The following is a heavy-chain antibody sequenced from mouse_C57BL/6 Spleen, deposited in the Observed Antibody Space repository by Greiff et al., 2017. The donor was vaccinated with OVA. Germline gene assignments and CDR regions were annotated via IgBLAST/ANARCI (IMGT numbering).Heavy chain of an antibody. CDR2: ISDGGSYT. J-gene: IGHJ3*01. Sequence: EVKLVESGGGLVKPGGSLKLSCAASGFTFSSYAMSWVRQTPEKRLEWVATISDGGSYTYYPDNVKGRFTISRDNAKNNLYLQMSHLKSEDTAMYYCARGVGGWFAYWGQGTLVTVSA. CDR3: ARGVGGWFAY. D-gene: IGHD4-1*01. V-gene: IGHV5-4*03. CDR1: GFTFSSYA.